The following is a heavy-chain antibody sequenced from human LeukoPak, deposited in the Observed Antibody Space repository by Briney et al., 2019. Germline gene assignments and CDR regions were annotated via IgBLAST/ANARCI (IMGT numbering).Heavy chain of an antibody. CDR2: ISAYNGNT. D-gene: IGHD3-10*01. V-gene: IGHV1-18*01. J-gene: IGHJ4*02. Sequence: ASVKVSCKASGYTFTSYGISWVRQAPGQGLEWMGWISAYNGNTNYAQKLQARVTMTTDTSTSTAYMELRSLRFDDTAVYYCARAWLPKRYGSGSYYVYWGQGTLVTVSS. CDR3: ARAWLPKRYGSGSYYVY. CDR1: GYTFTSYG.